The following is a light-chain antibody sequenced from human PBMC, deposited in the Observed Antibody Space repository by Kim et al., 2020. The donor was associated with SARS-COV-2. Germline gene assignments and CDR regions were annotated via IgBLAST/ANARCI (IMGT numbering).Light chain of an antibody. CDR3: QQLNSYPWT. CDR2: AAS. V-gene: IGKV1-9*01. Sequence: APLGDRLTIPCRASQGISSYLAWYQQKPGKAPKLLIYAASTLQSGFPSRFSGSGSGTEFTLTIGSLQPEDFATYYCQQLNSYPWTFGQGTKVDIK. J-gene: IGKJ1*01. CDR1: QGISSY.